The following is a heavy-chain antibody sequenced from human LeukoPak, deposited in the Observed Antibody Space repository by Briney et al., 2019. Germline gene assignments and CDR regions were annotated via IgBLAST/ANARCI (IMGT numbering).Heavy chain of an antibody. CDR2: IKQDGREK. J-gene: IGHJ6*03. CDR3: ASGSQDYYYYMDV. Sequence: PGGSLRLSCAASGFTFRSYWRGWVRQAPGKGLEWVANIKQDGREKYYVGSVKGRFTISRDNAKNSLYLQMNSLRAEDTAVYYCASGSQDYYYYMDVWGKGTTVTVSS. D-gene: IGHD1-26*01. CDR1: GFTFRSYW. V-gene: IGHV3-7*01.